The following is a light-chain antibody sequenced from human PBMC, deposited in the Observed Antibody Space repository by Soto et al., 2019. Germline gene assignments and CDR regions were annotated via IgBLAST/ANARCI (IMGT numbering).Light chain of an antibody. J-gene: IGLJ1*01. Sequence: QSVLTQPPSVSAAPGQKVTISCSGSSSNIGGNSVSWYQQLPGTAPKLLIYDDNKRPSGIPDRFSGSKSGTSATLGITGFQTGDEADYYCGTWDSSLSAGVFGTGTKGTVL. V-gene: IGLV1-51*01. CDR2: DDN. CDR1: SSNIGGNS. CDR3: GTWDSSLSAGV.